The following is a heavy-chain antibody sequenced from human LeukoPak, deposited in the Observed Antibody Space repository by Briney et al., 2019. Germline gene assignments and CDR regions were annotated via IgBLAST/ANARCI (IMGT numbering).Heavy chain of an antibody. CDR3: ARDQVYYYGMDV. Sequence: SQTLSLTCTVSGGSISSGGYYWSWIRQHPGKGLEWIGYIYYSGSTYYNPSLKSRVTISVDTSNNQFSLRLTSVTAADTAAYYCARDQVYYYGMDVWGQGTTVTVSS. J-gene: IGHJ6*02. CDR2: IYYSGST. CDR1: GGSISSGGYY. V-gene: IGHV4-31*03.